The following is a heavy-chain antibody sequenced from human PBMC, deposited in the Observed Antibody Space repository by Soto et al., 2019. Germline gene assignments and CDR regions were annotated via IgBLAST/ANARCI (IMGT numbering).Heavy chain of an antibody. CDR3: ARRAARSYYYGMDV. Sequence: ASVKVSCKASGYTFTGYYMHWVRQAPGQGLEWMGWINPNSGGTNYAQKFQGRVTMTRDTSISTAYMELSRLRSDDTAVYYCARRAARSYYYGMDVWGQGTTVTVSS. J-gene: IGHJ6*02. D-gene: IGHD6-6*01. CDR1: GYTFTGYY. CDR2: INPNSGGT. V-gene: IGHV1-2*02.